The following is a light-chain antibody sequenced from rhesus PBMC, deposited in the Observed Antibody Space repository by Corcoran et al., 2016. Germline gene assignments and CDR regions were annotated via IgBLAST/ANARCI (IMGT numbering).Light chain of an antibody. J-gene: IGKJ4*01. CDR2: GAS. CDR3: LQQTSKPLT. Sequence: DIQMTQSPSSLSASLGDRVTITCRASQGSRNYSRWYQQKPGKAAKRLFYGASNLESGVPSRFSGRGSGTEFTLTISSLRPDGFAAYCSLQQTSKPLTFGGGTKVEIK. V-gene: IGKV1-36*01. CDR1: QGSRNY.